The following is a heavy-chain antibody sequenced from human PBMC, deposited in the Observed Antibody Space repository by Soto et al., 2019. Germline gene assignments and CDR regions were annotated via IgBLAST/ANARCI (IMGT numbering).Heavy chain of an antibody. CDR2: IIPILGIA. CDR3: ATTPVDPYYYGSGSTDY. J-gene: IGHJ4*02. V-gene: IGHV1-69*02. Sequence: QVQLVQSGAEVKKPGSSVKVSCKASGGTFSSYTISWVRQAPGQGLEWMGRIIPILGIANYAQKFQGRVTITADKSTSTAYMELSSLRSEDTAVYYCATTPVDPYYYGSGSTDYWGQGTLVTVYS. CDR1: GGTFSSYT. D-gene: IGHD3-10*01.